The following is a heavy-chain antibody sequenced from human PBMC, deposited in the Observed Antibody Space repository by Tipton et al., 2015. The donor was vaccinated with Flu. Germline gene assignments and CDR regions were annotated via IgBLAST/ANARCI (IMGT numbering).Heavy chain of an antibody. CDR2: IYYSGST. D-gene: IGHD5-18*01. J-gene: IGHJ6*02. CDR1: GGSISSSSYY. V-gene: IGHV4-39*07. CDR3: ARGYSCGYNGMDV. Sequence: TLSLTCTVSGGSISSSSYYWGWIRQPPGKGLEWIGSIYYSGSTYYNPSLKSRVTISVDTSKNQFSLKLSSVTAADTAVYYCARGYSCGYNGMDVWGQGTTVTVSS.